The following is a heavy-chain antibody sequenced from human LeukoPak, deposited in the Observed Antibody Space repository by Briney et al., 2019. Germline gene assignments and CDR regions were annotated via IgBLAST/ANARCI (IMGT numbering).Heavy chain of an antibody. CDR3: GKYETPGWSGYCVL. V-gene: IGHV3-23*01. D-gene: IGHD5/OR15-5a*01. J-gene: IGHJ4*02. CDR1: GFIFSNYA. CDR2: ISGSAGST. Sequence: GGSLRISCAAPGFIFSNYAMTWVRRTPGRGLECVSSISGSAGSTYYIYSVKGRFSISNDNSKKTLFLQKNSLSADDTGMYYCGKYETPGWSGYCVLWGQGTLVTVSS.